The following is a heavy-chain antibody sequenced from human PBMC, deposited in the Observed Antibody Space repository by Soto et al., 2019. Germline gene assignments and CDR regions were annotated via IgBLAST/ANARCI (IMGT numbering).Heavy chain of an antibody. CDR1: GYIFTNYY. V-gene: IGHV1-46*01. CDR3: ARGHYSGAK. D-gene: IGHD2-15*01. Sequence: QVRLVQSGAEVKKPGASVKVSCKASGYIFTNYYIHWVRQAPGQGLEWMAIINPNGGSTNCAQEFQGRITLTRYTSTSTVYMDLSSVTSEDTAVYYYARGHYSGAKWGQGTLVTVSS. J-gene: IGHJ4*02. CDR2: INPNGGST.